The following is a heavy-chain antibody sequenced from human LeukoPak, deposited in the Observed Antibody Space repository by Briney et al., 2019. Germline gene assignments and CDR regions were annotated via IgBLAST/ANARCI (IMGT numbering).Heavy chain of an antibody. J-gene: IGHJ4*02. V-gene: IGHV3-53*01. CDR1: GFTFSTYA. D-gene: IGHD2-2*01. CDR3: ARGIVVVPAAEYYFDY. Sequence: GGSLRLSCAASGFTFSTYAMSWVRQAPGKGLEWVSVIYSGGSTYYADSVKGRFTISRDNSKNTLYLQMNSLRAEDTAVYYCARGIVVVPAAEYYFDYWGQGTLVTVSS. CDR2: IYSGGST.